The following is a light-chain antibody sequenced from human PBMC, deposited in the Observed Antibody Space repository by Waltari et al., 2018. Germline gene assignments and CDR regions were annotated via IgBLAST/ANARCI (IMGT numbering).Light chain of an antibody. CDR1: QAISTF. Sequence: DIQMTQSPSSLSPSVGDRVILTCRASQAISTFLAWFQLKPGKAPKSLIYAASTLQPGVSSNFSGSGSGTDFTLTISSLQPGDCATYYCQQYSTFPPTFGGGTRVEI. J-gene: IGKJ4*01. CDR3: QQYSTFPPT. V-gene: IGKV1-16*02. CDR2: AAS.